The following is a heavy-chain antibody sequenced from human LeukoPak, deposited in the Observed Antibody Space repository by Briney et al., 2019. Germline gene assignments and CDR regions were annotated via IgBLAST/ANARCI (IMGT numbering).Heavy chain of an antibody. D-gene: IGHD6-19*01. V-gene: IGHV4-39*07. CDR1: GGSISSSSYY. CDR2: IYYSGST. Sequence: PSETLSLTCTVSGGSISSSSYYWGWIRQPPGKGLEWIGSIYYSGSTYYNPSLKSRVTVSVDTSKNQFSLKLSSVTAADTAVYYCARVRYSSGDDAFDIWGQGTMVTVSS. J-gene: IGHJ3*02. CDR3: ARVRYSSGDDAFDI.